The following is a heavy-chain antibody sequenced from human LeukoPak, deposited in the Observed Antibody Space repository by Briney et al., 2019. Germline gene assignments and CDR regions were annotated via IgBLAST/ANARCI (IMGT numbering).Heavy chain of an antibody. Sequence: PSETLSLTCTVSGVSITSFYWSWIRQPPGKGLEWIGYIYFSGSTNYNPSLKSRVTVSLDTTKNQVSLKLSSVSAADTAVYYCASTGYCIGGSCYSNYSDYWGQGTLVTVSS. CDR2: IYFSGST. CDR3: ASTGYCIGGSCYSNYSDY. J-gene: IGHJ4*02. CDR1: GVSITSFY. D-gene: IGHD2-15*01. V-gene: IGHV4-59*08.